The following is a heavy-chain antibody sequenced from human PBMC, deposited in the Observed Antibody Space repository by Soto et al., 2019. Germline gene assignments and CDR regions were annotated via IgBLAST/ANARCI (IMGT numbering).Heavy chain of an antibody. J-gene: IGHJ4*02. Sequence: QVQLVQSGAEVKKPGSSVKVSCKASGGTFSSYTISWVRQAPGQGLEWMGRIIPILGIANYAQKFQGRVTITADQSTSTAYMELSSLRSEDTAVYYCARQGYSSSLGTGIAYWGQGTLVTVSS. CDR2: IIPILGIA. CDR1: GGTFSSYT. V-gene: IGHV1-69*02. CDR3: ARQGYSSSLGTGIAY. D-gene: IGHD6-13*01.